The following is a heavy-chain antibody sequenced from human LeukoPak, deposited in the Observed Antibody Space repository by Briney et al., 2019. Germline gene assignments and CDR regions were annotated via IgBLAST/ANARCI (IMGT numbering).Heavy chain of an antibody. J-gene: IGHJ5*02. CDR2: IIPILGIA. V-gene: IGHV1-69*04. CDR3: ARNSIVVVPGGFDP. D-gene: IGHD2-2*01. CDR1: GGTFSSYA. Sequence: ASVKVSCKASGGTFSSYAISWVRQAPGQGLEWMGRIIPILGIANYAQKFQGRVTITADKSTSTAYMELSSLRSEDTAVYYCARNSIVVVPGGFDPWGQGTLVTVSS.